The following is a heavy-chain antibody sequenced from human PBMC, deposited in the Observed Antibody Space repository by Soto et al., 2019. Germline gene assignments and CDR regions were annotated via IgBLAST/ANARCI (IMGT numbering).Heavy chain of an antibody. J-gene: IGHJ4*02. Sequence: GGSLRLSCAASGFTFSSYSMNWVRQAPGKGLEWVSYIRSSTSTIYQADFAKGRFTISRDNAKNSLYLQMNSLRAEDTAVYYCAKGSSDWYTVDNWGQGTLVTVSS. CDR1: GFTFSSYS. D-gene: IGHD6-19*01. V-gene: IGHV3-48*01. CDR2: IRSSTSTI. CDR3: AKGSSDWYTVDN.